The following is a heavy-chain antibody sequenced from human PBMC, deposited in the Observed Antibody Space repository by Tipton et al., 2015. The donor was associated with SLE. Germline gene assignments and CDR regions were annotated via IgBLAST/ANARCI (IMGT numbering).Heavy chain of an antibody. Sequence: SLRLSCAASGFIFSNYAINWVRQAPGKGLEWVSAVTASGRDTYYADSVKGRFTISRDNSKKTLYLQMNSLRVEDTAIYYCAKAQGVIVPNDAFDFGGQGTMVTVSS. CDR3: AKAQGVIVPNDAFDF. J-gene: IGHJ3*01. CDR2: VTASGRDT. V-gene: IGHV3-23*01. CDR1: GFIFSNYA. D-gene: IGHD2/OR15-2a*01.